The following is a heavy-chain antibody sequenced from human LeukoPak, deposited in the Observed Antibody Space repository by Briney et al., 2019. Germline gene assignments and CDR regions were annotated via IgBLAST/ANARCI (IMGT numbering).Heavy chain of an antibody. Sequence: PSETLSLTCTVSGGSISSSSYYWGWIRQPPGKGLEWIGSIYYSGSTYYNPSLKSRVTISVDTSKNQFSLKLSSVTAADTAVYYCARGQTAMVGRYFDYWGQGTLVTVSS. D-gene: IGHD5-18*01. J-gene: IGHJ4*02. V-gene: IGHV4-39*07. CDR1: GGSISSSSYY. CDR2: IYYSGST. CDR3: ARGQTAMVGRYFDY.